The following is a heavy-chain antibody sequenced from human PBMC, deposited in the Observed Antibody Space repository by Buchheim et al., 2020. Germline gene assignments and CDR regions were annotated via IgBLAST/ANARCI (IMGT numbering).Heavy chain of an antibody. D-gene: IGHD3-10*01. CDR2: LIPIFGTA. Sequence: QVQLVQSGAEVKKPGSSVKVSCKASGGTFSSYAISWVRQAPGQGLEWMGGLIPIFGTANYAQKFQGRVTITADKSTSQAYMELSSLRSEDTAVYYCARYGSGSYYKGPYYYYYMDVWGKGTT. J-gene: IGHJ6*03. V-gene: IGHV1-69*06. CDR3: ARYGSGSYYKGPYYYYYMDV. CDR1: GGTFSSYA.